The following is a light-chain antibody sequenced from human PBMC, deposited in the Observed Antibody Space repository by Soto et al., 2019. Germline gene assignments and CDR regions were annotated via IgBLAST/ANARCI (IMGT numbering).Light chain of an antibody. V-gene: IGLV4-69*01. Sequence: QLVLTQSPSASASLGASVKLTCTLSSGHSSYAIAWHQQRPEKGPRYLMRLNSDGSHLKGDGIPDRFSGSTSGAERYLSISSLQSEDEADYYCQTWGTGIHVFGTGTKLTVL. J-gene: IGLJ1*01. CDR3: QTWGTGIHV. CDR1: SGHSSYA. CDR2: LNSDGSH.